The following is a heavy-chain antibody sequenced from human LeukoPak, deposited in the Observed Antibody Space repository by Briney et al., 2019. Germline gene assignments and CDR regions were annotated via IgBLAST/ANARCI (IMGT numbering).Heavy chain of an antibody. D-gene: IGHD2-15*01. J-gene: IGHJ4*02. Sequence: GGSLRLSCAASGFTFSSYEMNWVRQAPGKGLEWVTYISSSGSTIYYADSVKGRFTISRDNSKNTLYLQMNSLRAEETALYYCARVGCSGGSCYCDYWGQGTQVTVSS. V-gene: IGHV3-48*03. CDR2: ISSSGSTI. CDR1: GFTFSSYE. CDR3: ARVGCSGGSCYCDY.